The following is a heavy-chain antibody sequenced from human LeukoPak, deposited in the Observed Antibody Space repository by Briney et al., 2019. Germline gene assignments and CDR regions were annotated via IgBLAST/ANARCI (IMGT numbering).Heavy chain of an antibody. CDR1: GFTFSNYA. CDR2: VSGSGGST. J-gene: IGHJ4*02. V-gene: IGHV3-23*01. D-gene: IGHD1-26*01. Sequence: GGSLRLSCAASGFTFSNYAMSWVRQAPGKGLEWVSAVSGSGGSTYYADSAKGRFTISRDNSKNTLYLQMNSLRAEDTAVYYCAKARPRELYEFDYWGQGTLVTVSS. CDR3: AKARPRELYEFDY.